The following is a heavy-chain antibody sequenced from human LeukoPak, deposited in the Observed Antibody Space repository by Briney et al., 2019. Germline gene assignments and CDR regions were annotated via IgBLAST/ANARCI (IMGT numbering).Heavy chain of an antibody. CDR1: GGSISSSSYY. Sequence: KPSETLSLTCTVSGGSISSSSYYWGWIRQPPGKGLEWTGSIYYSGSTYYNPSLKSRVTISVDTSKNQFSLKLSSVTAADTAVYYCARPIAAAGLRFSFDYWGQGTLVTVSS. CDR2: IYYSGST. CDR3: ARPIAAAGLRFSFDY. D-gene: IGHD6-13*01. V-gene: IGHV4-39*01. J-gene: IGHJ4*02.